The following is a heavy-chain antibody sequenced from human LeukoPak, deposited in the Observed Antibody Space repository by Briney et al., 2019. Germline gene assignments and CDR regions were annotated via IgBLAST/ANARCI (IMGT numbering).Heavy chain of an antibody. CDR2: INPNSGDT. V-gene: IGHV1-2*02. D-gene: IGHD4-11*01. CDR3: ARTTNNLFDP. Sequence: ASVKVSCKASGYTFTGYYIHWVRQAPGQGLEWMGWINPNSGDTNYAQKFQGRVTMTRDTSISTGYMELSRLRPDDTAVYYCARTTNNLFDPWGQGTLVTVSS. J-gene: IGHJ5*02. CDR1: GYTFTGYY.